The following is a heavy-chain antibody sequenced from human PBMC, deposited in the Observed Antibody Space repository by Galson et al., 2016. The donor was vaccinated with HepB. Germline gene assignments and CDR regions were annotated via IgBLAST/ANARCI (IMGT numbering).Heavy chain of an antibody. CDR3: AKRLSGTYAFGDY. CDR1: GFTFVNYA. D-gene: IGHD1-26*01. V-gene: IGHV3-30*18. J-gene: IGHJ4*02. Sequence: SLRLSCAASGFTFVNYAMTWVRQAPGKGLEWVAFISYDAANKGYADSVKGRFTISSDNSKNTLFLEMNSLRGEDTAVYYCAKRLSGTYAFGDYWGQGALVTVSS. CDR2: ISYDAANK.